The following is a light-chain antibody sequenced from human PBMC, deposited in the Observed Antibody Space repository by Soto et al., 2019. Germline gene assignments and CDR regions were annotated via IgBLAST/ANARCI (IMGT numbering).Light chain of an antibody. CDR2: KAS. CDR1: QTISSW. Sequence: DIQMTQSPSTLSGSVGDRVTITCRASQTISSWLAWYQQKPGKAPKLLIYKASTLKSGVPSRFSGSGSGTEFTLPISSLQPDVFATYYCQHYNSYSEAFGQGHKVELK. J-gene: IGKJ1*01. CDR3: QHYNSYSEA. V-gene: IGKV1-5*03.